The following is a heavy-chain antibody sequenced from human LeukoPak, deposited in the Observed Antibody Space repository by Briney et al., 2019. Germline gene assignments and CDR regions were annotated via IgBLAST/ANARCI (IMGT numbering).Heavy chain of an antibody. J-gene: IGHJ4*02. CDR1: GGSISSGGYY. CDR3: ARVGDILTGYYNGYYFDY. D-gene: IGHD3-9*01. Sequence: SQTLSLTCTVSGGSISSGGYYWSWIRQPPGKGLEWIGSIYYSGSTYYNPSLKSRVTISVDTSKNQFSLKLSSVTAADTAVYYCARVGDILTGYYNGYYFDYWGQGTLVTVSS. V-gene: IGHV4-30-2*03. CDR2: IYYSGST.